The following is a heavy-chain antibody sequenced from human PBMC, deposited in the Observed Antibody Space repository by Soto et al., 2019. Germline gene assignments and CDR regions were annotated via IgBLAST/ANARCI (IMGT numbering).Heavy chain of an antibody. V-gene: IGHV1-18*01. D-gene: IGHD2-2*01. CDR1: GYTFTSYG. Sequence: ASVKVSCKASGYTFTSYGISWVRQAPGKGLEWMGWISAYNGNTNYAQKLQGRVTMPTDTSTSTAYMELRSLRSDDTAVYYCARTPEVVPAAIHYFDYRGQGTLVTVSS. CDR2: ISAYNGNT. J-gene: IGHJ4*02. CDR3: ARTPEVVPAAIHYFDY.